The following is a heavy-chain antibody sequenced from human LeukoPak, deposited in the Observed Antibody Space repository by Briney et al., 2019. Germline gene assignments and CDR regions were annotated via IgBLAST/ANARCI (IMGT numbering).Heavy chain of an antibody. V-gene: IGHV3-66*02. D-gene: IGHD6-6*01. J-gene: IGHJ4*02. CDR2: IYNGGTT. CDR1: GVTSNY. Sequence: PGGSLRLSCAASGVTSNYMTWVRQAPGKGLEWVSVIYNGGTTYYADSVKGRFTISRDNSRSTLFVYLQMNSLRTDDTALYYCPGGGEAARSLAYWGQGALVTVSS. CDR3: PGGGEAARSLAY.